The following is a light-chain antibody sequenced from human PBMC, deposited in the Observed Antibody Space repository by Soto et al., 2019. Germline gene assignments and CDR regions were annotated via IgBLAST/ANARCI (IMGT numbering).Light chain of an antibody. V-gene: IGKV4-1*01. Sequence: DIVMTQSPDSLAVSLGERATINCKSSQSVLYSSNNKNYLAWYQQKPGQPPKLLIYWASTRESGVPDRFSGSGSGTDFTLHISSLQAEDVAVYYCQQYYSTPQAFGQGTKVEIK. J-gene: IGKJ1*01. CDR1: QSVLYSSNNKNY. CDR3: QQYYSTPQA. CDR2: WAS.